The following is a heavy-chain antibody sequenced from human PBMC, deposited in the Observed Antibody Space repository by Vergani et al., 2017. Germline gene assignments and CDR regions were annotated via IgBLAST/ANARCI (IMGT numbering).Heavy chain of an antibody. D-gene: IGHD1-1*01. CDR1: GFTFSDHY. CDR3: ANDFKSWNDGHFQH. J-gene: IGHJ1*01. CDR2: ISGSGGST. Sequence: EVQLVESGGGLVQPGGSLRLSCAASGFTFSDHYMDWVRQAPGKGLEWVSAISGSGGSTYYADSVKGRFTISRDNSKNTLYLQMNSLRAEDTAVYYCANDFKSWNDGHFQHWGQGTLVTVSS. V-gene: IGHV3-23*04.